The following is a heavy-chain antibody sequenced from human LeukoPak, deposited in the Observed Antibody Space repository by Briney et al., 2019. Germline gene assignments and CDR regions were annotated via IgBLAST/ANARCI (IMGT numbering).Heavy chain of an antibody. J-gene: IGHJ4*02. CDR1: GFTFSSYA. V-gene: IGHV3-23*01. Sequence: PGGSLRLSCAASGFTFSSYAMSWVRQAPGKGLEWVSAISGSGGSTYYADSVKGRFTISRDNFKNTLYLQMNSLRAEDTAVYYCAKIADYDILTGYYTPFDYWGQGTLVTVSS. CDR2: ISGSGGST. CDR3: AKIADYDILTGYYTPFDY. D-gene: IGHD3-9*01.